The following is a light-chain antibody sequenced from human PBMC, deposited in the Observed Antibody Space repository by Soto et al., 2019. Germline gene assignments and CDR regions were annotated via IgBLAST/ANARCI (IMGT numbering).Light chain of an antibody. V-gene: IGKV3-11*01. J-gene: IGKJ5*01. CDR1: QSVSSY. Sequence: ESGLTQSPATLGLSPGERDTHSRRASQSVSSYLAWYQQKPGQAPRLLIYDASNRATGIPARFSGSGSGTDFTLTISSLKPEDFAVYYCQQRSNWPLFGQGTRLEIK. CDR3: QQRSNWPL. CDR2: DAS.